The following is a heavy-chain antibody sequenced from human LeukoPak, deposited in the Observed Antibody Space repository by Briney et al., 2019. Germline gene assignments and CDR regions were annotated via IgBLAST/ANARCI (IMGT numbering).Heavy chain of an antibody. D-gene: IGHD6-13*01. J-gene: IGHJ3*02. CDR2: ISGSGNT. CDR3: ARLSTIAAGHAFDI. Sequence: GGSLRLSCAASGFTFSSYSMSWVRQAPGKGLEWVSAISGSGNTYYADSVKGRFTISRDNSKNTLYLQMNSLRAEDTAVYYCARLSTIAAGHAFDIWGQGTMVTVSS. CDR1: GFTFSSYS. V-gene: IGHV3-23*01.